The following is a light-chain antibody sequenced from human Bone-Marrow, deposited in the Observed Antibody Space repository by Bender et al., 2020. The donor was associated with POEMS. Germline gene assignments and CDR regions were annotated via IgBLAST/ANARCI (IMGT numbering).Light chain of an antibody. V-gene: IGLV1-44*01. CDR2: INN. CDR1: SSNIGTNP. Sequence: QSSLTQPPSASGTPGQRVTISCSGSSSNIGTNPVNWYQQLPGTAPKLLIYINNQRPSGVPDRFSGSKSGTSASLAISGLQSEDEADYYCAAWEESLNGWVFGGGTKLTVL. J-gene: IGLJ3*02. CDR3: AAWEESLNGWV.